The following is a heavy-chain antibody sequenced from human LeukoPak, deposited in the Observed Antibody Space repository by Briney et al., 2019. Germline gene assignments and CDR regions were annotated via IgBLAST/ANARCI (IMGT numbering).Heavy chain of an antibody. CDR1: GDFISSSSYY. CDR3: ARRRYYDSTGYFE. J-gene: IGHJ1*01. Sequence: SETLSLTCTVSGDFISSSSYYWGWVRQPPGKGLEWIGDIYYTGKTYYNPSLKGRVFISIDTSKNDFSLNLNFVTAADTAVYYCARRRYYDSTGYFEWGRGSLVTVSS. V-gene: IGHV4-39*02. D-gene: IGHD3-22*01. CDR2: IYYTGKT.